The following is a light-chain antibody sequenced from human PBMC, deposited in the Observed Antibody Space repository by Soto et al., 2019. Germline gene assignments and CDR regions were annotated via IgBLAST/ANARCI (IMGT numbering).Light chain of an antibody. V-gene: IGKV3-15*01. CDR1: QSVNSN. J-gene: IGKJ1*01. CDR2: GAS. CDR3: QHYNSYSEA. Sequence: EIVMTQSPATLSVSPGERATLSCRASQSVNSNLAWYQQKPGQAPRLLMYGASTRATGIPARFSGSGSGTEFTLTISSLQPDDFATYYCQHYNSYSEAFGQGTKVDIK.